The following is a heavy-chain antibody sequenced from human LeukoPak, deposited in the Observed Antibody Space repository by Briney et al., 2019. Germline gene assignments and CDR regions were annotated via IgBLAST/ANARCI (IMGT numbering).Heavy chain of an antibody. V-gene: IGHV1-69*04. Sequence: GASVKVSCKASGGTFSSYAISWVRQAPGQGLEWMGRIIPILGIANYAQKFQGRVTITADKSTSTAYMELSSLRSEDTAVYYCARERIFSGSSHLLGYWGQGTLVTVSS. D-gene: IGHD1-26*01. CDR2: IIPILGIA. J-gene: IGHJ4*02. CDR1: GGTFSSYA. CDR3: ARERIFSGSSHLLGY.